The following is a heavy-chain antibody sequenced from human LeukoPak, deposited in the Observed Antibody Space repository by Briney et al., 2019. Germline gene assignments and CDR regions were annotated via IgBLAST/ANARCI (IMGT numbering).Heavy chain of an antibody. J-gene: IGHJ4*02. CDR2: IYTSGST. V-gene: IGHV4-4*07. CDR3: ARVSNWNWLDY. D-gene: IGHD1-7*01. Sequence: SETRALTCTVSGGSISSYYWSWIRQPAGKGLEWIGRIYTSGSTNYNPSLKSRVTMSVDTSKNQFSLKLSSVTAADTAVYYCARVSNWNWLDYWGQGTLATVSS. CDR1: GGSISSYY.